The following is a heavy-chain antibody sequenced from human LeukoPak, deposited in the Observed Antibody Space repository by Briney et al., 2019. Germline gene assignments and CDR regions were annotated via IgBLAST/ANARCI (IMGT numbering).Heavy chain of an antibody. CDR2: IHYSGST. D-gene: IGHD3-3*01. CDR1: GGSISSYF. Sequence: SETLSLTCTVSGGSISSYFWSWIRQPPGKVLESIGYIHYSGSTNYNPSLKSRVTISVDTSKNQFSLNLSSVTAADTAVYYCARLKGIFWSGYQTTNWFDPWGQGILVTVSS. CDR3: ARLKGIFWSGYQTTNWFDP. V-gene: IGHV4-59*01. J-gene: IGHJ5*02.